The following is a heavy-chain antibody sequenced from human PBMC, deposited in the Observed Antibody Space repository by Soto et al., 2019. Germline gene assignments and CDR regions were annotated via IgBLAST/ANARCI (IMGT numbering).Heavy chain of an antibody. CDR2: IYYSGGT. D-gene: IGHD6-19*01. V-gene: IGHV4-61*08. Sequence: LSLTCTVSGAALSSGVYFYTWVRQPPGKGLEWLGYIYYSGGTNYNPSLKSRVTISLDKSKSQFSLRLISVTAADTAVYYCTREQSDDNYFDPWGQGTLVTVSS. CDR3: TREQSDDNYFDP. J-gene: IGHJ5*02. CDR1: GAALSSGVYF.